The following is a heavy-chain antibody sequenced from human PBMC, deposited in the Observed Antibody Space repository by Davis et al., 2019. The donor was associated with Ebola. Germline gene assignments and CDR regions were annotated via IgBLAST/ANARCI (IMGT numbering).Heavy chain of an antibody. D-gene: IGHD1-1*01. CDR2: IYYSGST. CDR3: ARRNEYKAEDY. J-gene: IGHJ4*02. CDR1: GGSISSSSYY. V-gene: IGHV4-39*01. Sequence: PSETLSLTCTVSGGSISSSSYYWGWIRQPPGKGLEWIGSIYYSGSTYYNPSLKSRVTISVDTSKNQFSLKLSSVTAADTAVYYCARRNEYKAEDYWGQGTLVTVSS.